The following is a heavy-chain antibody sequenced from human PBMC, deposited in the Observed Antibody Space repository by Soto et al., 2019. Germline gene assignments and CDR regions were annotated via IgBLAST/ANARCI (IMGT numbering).Heavy chain of an antibody. CDR2: IKEDGSDM. J-gene: IGHJ4*02. Sequence: EVQLVESGGGLVQPGGSLRLSCAASGFTFSSYWMSWVRQAPGKGLECVANIKEDGSDMYYVDSVKGRFTISRDNAKNSLYLQMNSLRAEGTAVYYCATEVWVYYDFWSGYSEYWGQGTLVTVSS. D-gene: IGHD3-3*01. V-gene: IGHV3-7*01. CDR1: GFTFSSYW. CDR3: ATEVWVYYDFWSGYSEY.